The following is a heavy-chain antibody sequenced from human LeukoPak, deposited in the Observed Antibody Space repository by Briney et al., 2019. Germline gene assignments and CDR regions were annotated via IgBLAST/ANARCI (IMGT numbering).Heavy chain of an antibody. CDR2: ISYDGSNK. V-gene: IGHV3-30-3*01. Sequence: PGGSLRLSCAASGFTFSTYAMHWVRQAPGEGLEWVAVISYDGSNKYYADSVKGRFTISRDNSKNTLYLQMNSLRAEDTAVYYCARDLNWLSGFDYWGHGTLVTVSS. D-gene: IGHD3-9*01. CDR1: GFTFSTYA. J-gene: IGHJ4*01. CDR3: ARDLNWLSGFDY.